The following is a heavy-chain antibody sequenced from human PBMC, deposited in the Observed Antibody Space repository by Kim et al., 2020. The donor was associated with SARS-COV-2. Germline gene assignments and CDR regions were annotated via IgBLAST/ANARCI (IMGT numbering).Heavy chain of an antibody. CDR2: IDLNSGET. CDR1: GYSFTTYG. V-gene: IGHV1-18*01. D-gene: IGHD3-10*01. J-gene: IGHJ4*02. Sequence: ASVKVSCKASGYSFTTYGITWVRQAPGQGPECVGWIDLNSGETKYTQSFQGRVTMTADTSTSTAYMELSSLTSDDTAVYYCARYTQRGEGPYFDSWGQG. CDR3: ARYTQRGEGPYFDS.